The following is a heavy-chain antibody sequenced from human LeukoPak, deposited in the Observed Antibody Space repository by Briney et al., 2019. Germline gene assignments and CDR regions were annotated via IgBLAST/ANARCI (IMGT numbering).Heavy chain of an antibody. V-gene: IGHV3-7*03. Sequence: GGSLRLSCAASGFTFSSYWMTWVRQAPGKGLEWVANIKQDGSEKYYVDSVKGRFTISRDNSKNTLYLQMNSLRAEDTAVYYCAKAIRTVTQNWFDPWGQGTLVTVSS. J-gene: IGHJ5*02. CDR2: IKQDGSEK. CDR1: GFTFSSYW. CDR3: AKAIRTVTQNWFDP. D-gene: IGHD4-17*01.